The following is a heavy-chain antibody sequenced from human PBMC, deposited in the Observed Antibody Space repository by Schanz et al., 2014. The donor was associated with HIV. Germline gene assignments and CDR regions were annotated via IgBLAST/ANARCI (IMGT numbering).Heavy chain of an antibody. CDR1: GFSFSDYH. J-gene: IGHJ4*02. CDR2: LSGSGSNI. V-gene: IGHV3-11*01. CDR3: AKPEYDTSGNSQSHFDY. Sequence: QVQLVESGGDLVKPGGSLRLSCTASGFSFSDYHMSWIRQAPGKGLEWVSSLSGSGSNIYYADSVKGRFTISRDNGKNSLYLHMNSLRAEDTAVYYCAKPEYDTSGNSQSHFDYWGQGTLVTVSS. D-gene: IGHD3-22*01.